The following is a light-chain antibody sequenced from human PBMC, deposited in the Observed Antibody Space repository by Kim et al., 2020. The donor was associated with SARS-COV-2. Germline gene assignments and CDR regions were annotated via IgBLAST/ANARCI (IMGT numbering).Light chain of an antibody. J-gene: IGKJ2*01. CDR3: QHYSRFPYT. Sequence: SESVGDRVTITCRASENIGTWLAWYQQKPGRAPSLLIYLASTLESGVPSRFNGTGSGTEFSLSITSLQPDDFATYYCQHYSRFPYTFGQGTKLEV. V-gene: IGKV1-5*03. CDR1: ENIGTW. CDR2: LAS.